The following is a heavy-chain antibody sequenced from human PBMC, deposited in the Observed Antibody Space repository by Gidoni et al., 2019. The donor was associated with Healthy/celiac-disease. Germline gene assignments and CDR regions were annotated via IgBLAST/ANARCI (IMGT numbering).Heavy chain of an antibody. CDR1: GYSFTSYW. Sequence: EVQLVQSGAEVKKPGESLRISCKGSGYSFTSYWISWVRQMPGKGLEWMGRIDPSDSYTNYSPSFQGHVTISADKSISTAYLQWSSLKASDTAMYYCARQNWNYELSWYYGMDVWGQGTTVTVSS. J-gene: IGHJ6*02. V-gene: IGHV5-10-1*03. CDR2: IDPSDSYT. D-gene: IGHD1-7*01. CDR3: ARQNWNYELSWYYGMDV.